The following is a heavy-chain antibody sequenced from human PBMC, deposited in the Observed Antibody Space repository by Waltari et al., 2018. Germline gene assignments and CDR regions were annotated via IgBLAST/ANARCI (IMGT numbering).Heavy chain of an antibody. CDR1: GYTFTGYY. J-gene: IGHJ4*02. CDR3: ASKIRGPTVTKFPPDY. CDR2: INPNSGGT. V-gene: IGHV1-2*06. D-gene: IGHD4-17*01. Sequence: QVQLVQSGAEVKKPGASVKVSCKASGYTFTGYYMHWVRQAPGQGLEGMGRINPNSGGTNDAQKFQGRVTMTRDTSISTAYMELSRLRSDDTAVYYCASKIRGPTVTKFPPDYWGQGTLVTVSS.